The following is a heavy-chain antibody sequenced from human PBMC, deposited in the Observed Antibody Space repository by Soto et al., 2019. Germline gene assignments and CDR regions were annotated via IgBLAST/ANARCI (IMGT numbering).Heavy chain of an antibody. CDR2: IYSGGRT. Sequence: EVQLVETGGGLIQPGGSLRLSCAASGFTVSSNYMSWVRQAPGKGLEWVLVIYSGGRTYYADSVKGRFTISRVNSQNTLYLHMNSLRAEDTAVYYCARGGRDFWGGCLFDYWGQGTLVTVSS. D-gene: IGHD3-3*01. V-gene: IGHV3-53*02. CDR3: ARGGRDFWGGCLFDY. J-gene: IGHJ4*02. CDR1: GFTVSSNY.